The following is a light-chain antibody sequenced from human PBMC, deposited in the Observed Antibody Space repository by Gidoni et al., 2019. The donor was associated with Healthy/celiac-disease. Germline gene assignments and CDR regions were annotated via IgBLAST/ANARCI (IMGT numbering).Light chain of an antibody. CDR1: QGISSY. J-gene: IGKJ1*01. CDR2: AAS. V-gene: IGKV1-8*01. Sequence: AIRITQSPSSLSASTGDRVTITCRASQGISSYLAWYQQKPGKAPKLLIYAASTLQSGVPSRFSGSGSGTDFTLTISCLQSEDFATYYCQQYYTTGTFGQGTKEEIK. CDR3: QQYYTTGT.